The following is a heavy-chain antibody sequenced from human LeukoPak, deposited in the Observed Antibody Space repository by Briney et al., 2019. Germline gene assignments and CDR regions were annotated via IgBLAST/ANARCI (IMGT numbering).Heavy chain of an antibody. V-gene: IGHV4-34*01. CDR1: GGSFSGYY. Sequence: SETLSLTCAVYGGSFSGYYWSWIRQPPGKGLEWIGEINHSGSTNYNPSLKSRVTISVDTSKNQFSLKLSSVTAADTAVYYCARSGGYGDYELLFDYWGQGTLVTVSS. CDR2: INHSGST. J-gene: IGHJ4*02. CDR3: ARSGGYGDYELLFDY. D-gene: IGHD4-17*01.